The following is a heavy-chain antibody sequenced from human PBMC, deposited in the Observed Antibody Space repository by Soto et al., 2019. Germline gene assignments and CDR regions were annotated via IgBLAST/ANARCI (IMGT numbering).Heavy chain of an antibody. Sequence: EVQLVESGGGLVQPGGSLRLSCTASGFRFSDYWMHWVRQAPGKGLEWVSRINSDETSTSYADSVKGRFTISRDNAKNTMYLQMNSLRAEDTAVYYCARLMVIRGVIADYWGQGTLVTVSS. CDR3: ARLMVIRGVIADY. CDR2: INSDETST. CDR1: GFRFSDYW. D-gene: IGHD3-10*01. J-gene: IGHJ4*02. V-gene: IGHV3-74*01.